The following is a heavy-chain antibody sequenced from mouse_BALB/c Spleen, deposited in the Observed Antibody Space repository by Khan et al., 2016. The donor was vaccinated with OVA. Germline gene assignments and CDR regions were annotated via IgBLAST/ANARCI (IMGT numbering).Heavy chain of an antibody. CDR1: GYTFTNYG. CDR3: ARGASYWYCDV. CDR2: INTYTGEP. Sequence: QIQLVQSGPELKKPGETVKISCKASGYTFTNYGMNWVKQAPGKGLKWMGWINTYTGEPTYTDDFKGRFAFSLETSASTDYCQNNNRINEDMATYFWARGASYWYCDVWGAGTTVTVSS. J-gene: IGHJ1*01. V-gene: IGHV9-1*02.